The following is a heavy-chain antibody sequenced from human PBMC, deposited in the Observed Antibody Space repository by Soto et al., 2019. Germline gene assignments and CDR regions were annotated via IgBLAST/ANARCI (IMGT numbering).Heavy chain of an antibody. CDR3: AKFGRGSLADY. CDR2: ISGSGGST. J-gene: IGHJ4*02. CDR1: GFTFSRYW. D-gene: IGHD1-26*01. Sequence: GGSLRLSCAASGFTFSRYWMSWVRQAPGKGLEWVSAISGSGGSTYYADSVKGRFTISRDNSKNTLYLQMNSLRAEDTAVYYCAKFGRGSLADYWGQGTLVTVSS. V-gene: IGHV3-23*01.